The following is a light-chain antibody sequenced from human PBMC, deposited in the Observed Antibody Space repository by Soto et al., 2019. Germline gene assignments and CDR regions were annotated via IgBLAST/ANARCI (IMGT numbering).Light chain of an antibody. CDR2: VAS. CDR3: QQSYNKPYT. V-gene: IGKV1-39*01. Sequence: DIQMTQSPSSLSASVGERVTITCRASQSITSSLSWYQLKPGKAPQLLIYVASSLQSGVPSRFSGSGSGSDSTLTISSLQPEDFATYYCQQSYNKPYTFGQGTKLEIK. J-gene: IGKJ2*01. CDR1: QSITSS.